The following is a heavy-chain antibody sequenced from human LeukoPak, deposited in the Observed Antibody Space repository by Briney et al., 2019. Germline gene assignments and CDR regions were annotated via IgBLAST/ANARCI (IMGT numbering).Heavy chain of an antibody. CDR2: ISSDGGTK. CDR3: LKEGGVWHQPGGH. CDR1: GFTFSNYA. J-gene: IGHJ4*02. D-gene: IGHD2-8*01. Sequence: GGSLRLSCSASGFTFSNYAIHWVRQAPGKGLEYVSAISSDGGTKYYTDSVKGRFIISRDNSKNTLYLQMSSLRVEDTAVYYCLKEGGVWHQPGGHWGQGTLVTVSS. V-gene: IGHV3-64D*09.